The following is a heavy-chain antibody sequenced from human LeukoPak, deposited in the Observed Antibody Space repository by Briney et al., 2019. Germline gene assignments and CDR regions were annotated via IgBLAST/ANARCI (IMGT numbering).Heavy chain of an antibody. CDR1: GYSISSGYY. CDR2: IYHSESA. D-gene: IGHD3-10*02. V-gene: IGHV4-38-2*02. CDR3: ARDQWSGDAFDI. J-gene: IGHJ3*02. Sequence: SETLSLTCTVSGYSISSGYYWGWIRQPPGKGLEWIGSIYHSESADYNPSLKSRVTMSVDTSKNQFSLKLSSVTAADTAVYYCARDQWSGDAFDIWGQGTMVTVSS.